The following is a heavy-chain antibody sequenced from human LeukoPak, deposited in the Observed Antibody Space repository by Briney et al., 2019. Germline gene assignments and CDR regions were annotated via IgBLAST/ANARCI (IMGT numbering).Heavy chain of an antibody. CDR1: GGSISSYY. CDR3: ASMITFGGVIVNIY. CDR2: IYYSGST. Sequence: SETLSLTCTVSGGSISSYYWSWIRQPPGKGLEWIGYIYYSGSTNCNPSLESRVTISVDTSKNQFSLKLSSVTAADTAVYYCASMITFGGVIVNIYWGQGTLVTVSS. J-gene: IGHJ4*02. V-gene: IGHV4-59*08. D-gene: IGHD3-16*02.